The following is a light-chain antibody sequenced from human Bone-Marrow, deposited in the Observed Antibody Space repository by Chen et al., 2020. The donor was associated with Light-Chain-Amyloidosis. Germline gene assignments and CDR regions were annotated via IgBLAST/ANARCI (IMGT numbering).Light chain of an antibody. V-gene: IGKV3-11*01. CDR1: QTISTP. Sequence: EVVLTQSPATLSLSPGERATLSCGASQTISTPLVWYQQKPGQVPRLLIYDASTRATGIPARFSGSGSGTDFTLSISSLEAEDFAVYYCQHRGGWPPLSFGGGTKIEIK. CDR3: QHRGGWPPLS. J-gene: IGKJ4*01. CDR2: DAS.